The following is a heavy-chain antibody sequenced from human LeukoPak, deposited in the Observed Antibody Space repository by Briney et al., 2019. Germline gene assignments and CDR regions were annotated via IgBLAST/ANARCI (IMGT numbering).Heavy chain of an antibody. CDR1: GFTFSNAW. J-gene: IGHJ4*02. CDR3: TTTDYYDSSGYDY. D-gene: IGHD3-22*01. Sequence: SGGSLRLSCAASGFTFSNAWMSWVRQAPGKGLEWVGRIKSKTDGGTTDYAAPVKGRFTISRDDSKNMLYLQMNSLKTEDTAVYYCTTTDYYDSSGYDYWGQGTLVTVSS. CDR2: IKSKTDGGTT. V-gene: IGHV3-15*01.